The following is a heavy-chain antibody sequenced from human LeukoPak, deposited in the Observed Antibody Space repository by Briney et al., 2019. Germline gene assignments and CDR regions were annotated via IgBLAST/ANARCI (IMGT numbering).Heavy chain of an antibody. CDR3: ARGRDYYDSSGYDY. J-gene: IGHJ4*02. V-gene: IGHV3-23*01. CDR2: IGGSGGST. Sequence: GGSLRLSCAASGFTFSSYAMSWVRQAPGKGLEWVSSIGGSGGSTYYADSVKGRFTISRDNSKNTLYLQMNSLRAEDTAVYYCARGRDYYDSSGYDYWGQGTLVTVSS. CDR1: GFTFSSYA. D-gene: IGHD3-22*01.